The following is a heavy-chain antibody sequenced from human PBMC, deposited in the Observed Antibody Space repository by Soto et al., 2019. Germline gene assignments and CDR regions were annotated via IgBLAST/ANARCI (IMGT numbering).Heavy chain of an antibody. CDR2: IYYSGST. V-gene: IGHV4-39*01. CDR1: GGSISSSSYY. D-gene: IGHD3-10*01. Sequence: QLQLQESGPGLVKPSETLSLTCTVSGGSISSSSYYWGWIRQPPGKGLEWIGSIYYSGSTYYNPSLKSRVTISVDTSKNQFSLKLSSVTAADTAVYYCVRHLGGRGSYYTYWGQGTLVTVSS. J-gene: IGHJ4*02. CDR3: VRHLGGRGSYYTY.